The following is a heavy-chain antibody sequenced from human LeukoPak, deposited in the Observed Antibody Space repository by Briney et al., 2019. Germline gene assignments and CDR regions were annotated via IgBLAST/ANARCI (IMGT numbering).Heavy chain of an antibody. CDR1: GYTFTSYA. CDR3: ARESEGGFSYGGGGY. CDR2: INAGNGNT. J-gene: IGHJ4*02. V-gene: IGHV1-3*01. Sequence: GASVKVSCKASGYTFTSYAMHWVRQAPRQRLEWMGWINAGNGNTKYSQKFQGRVTITRDTSASTAYMELSSLRSEDTAVYYCARESEGGFSYGGGGYWGQGTLVTVSS. D-gene: IGHD5-18*01.